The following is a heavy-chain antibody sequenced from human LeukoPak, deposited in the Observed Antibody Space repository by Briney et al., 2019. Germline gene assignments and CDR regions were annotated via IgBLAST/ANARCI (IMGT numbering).Heavy chain of an antibody. CDR3: AREGYDS. J-gene: IGHJ5*02. CDR1: GYTFTDYH. CDR2: INPDRGGT. Sequence: AAPVNVSCKASGYTFTDYHMHWARQAPGQGLEWMGWINPDRGGTYYAQNFQGRVTMTRDTSINTAYMELSRLTSDDTAVYYCAREGYDSWGQGTLVTVSS. V-gene: IGHV1-2*02. D-gene: IGHD3-3*01.